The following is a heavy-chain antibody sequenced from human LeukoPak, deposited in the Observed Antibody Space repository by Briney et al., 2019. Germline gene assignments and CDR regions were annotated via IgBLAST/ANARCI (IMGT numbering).Heavy chain of an antibody. CDR1: GYTFTSYD. CDR2: MNPNSGNT. CDR3: ARGWNWNDVVWFDP. V-gene: IGHV1-8*01. Sequence: ASVKVSCKASGYTFTSYDINWVRQATGQGLEWMGWMNPNSGNTGYAQKFQGRVTMTRNTSISTAYMELSSLRSEDTAVYYCARGWNWNDVVWFDPWGQGTLVTVSS. D-gene: IGHD1-1*01. J-gene: IGHJ5*02.